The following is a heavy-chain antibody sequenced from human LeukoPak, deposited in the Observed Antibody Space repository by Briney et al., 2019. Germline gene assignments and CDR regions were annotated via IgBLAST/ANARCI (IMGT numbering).Heavy chain of an antibody. CDR1: GYTFASYD. D-gene: IGHD2-15*01. J-gene: IGHJ4*02. V-gene: IGHV1-8*01. CDR2: MNPNSGNT. Sequence: GASVKVSCKASGYTFASYDINWVRQATGQGLEWMGRMNPNSGNTGYAQKFQGRVTMTRNTSISTAYMELSSLRSEDTAVYYCARGDRNCSGGSCSATFDYWGQGTLVTVSS. CDR3: ARGDRNCSGGSCSATFDY.